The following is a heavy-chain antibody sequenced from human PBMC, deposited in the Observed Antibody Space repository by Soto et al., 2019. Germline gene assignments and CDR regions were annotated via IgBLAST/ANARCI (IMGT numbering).Heavy chain of an antibody. CDR3: ATNYAYYYYYGRDV. CDR1: GGSISSSSYY. D-gene: IGHD4-4*01. CDR2: IYYSGST. Sequence: SETLSLTCTVSGGSISSSSYYWGWIRQPPGKGLEWIGSIYYSGSTYYNPSLKSRVTISVDTSKNQFSLKLSSVTAADTAVYYCATNYAYYYYYGRDVWGQGTTVTVS. V-gene: IGHV4-39*01. J-gene: IGHJ6*02.